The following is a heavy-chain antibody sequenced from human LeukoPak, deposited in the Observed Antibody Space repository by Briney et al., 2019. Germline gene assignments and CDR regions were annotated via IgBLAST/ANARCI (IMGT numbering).Heavy chain of an antibody. D-gene: IGHD1-26*01. J-gene: IGHJ4*02. CDR1: GFTFSNAW. CDR3: TTDRWYSGSFFDY. Sequence: PGGSLRLSCAASGFTFSNAWMSWVRQAPGKGLEWVGRIKSKTDGGTTDYAAPVKGRFTISRDDSKNTLYLQMNSLKTEGTAVYYCTTDRWYSGSFFDYWGQGTLVTVSS. V-gene: IGHV3-15*01. CDR2: IKSKTDGGTT.